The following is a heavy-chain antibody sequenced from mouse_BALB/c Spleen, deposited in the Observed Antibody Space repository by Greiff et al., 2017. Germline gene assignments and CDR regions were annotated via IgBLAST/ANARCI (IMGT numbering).Heavy chain of an antibody. CDR1: GFSLTSYG. Sequence: QVQLKESGPGLVAPSQSLSITCTVSGFSLTSYGVHWVRQPPGKGLEWLGVIWAGGSTNYNSALMSRLSISKDNSKSQVFLKMNSLQTDDTAMYYCARGGGIYYGYDGAYWGQGTLVTVSA. V-gene: IGHV2-9*02. CDR2: IWAGGST. D-gene: IGHD2-2*01. CDR3: ARGGGIYYGYDGAY. J-gene: IGHJ3*01.